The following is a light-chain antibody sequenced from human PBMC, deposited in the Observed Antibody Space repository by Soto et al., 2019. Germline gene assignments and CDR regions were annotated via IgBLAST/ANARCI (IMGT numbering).Light chain of an antibody. Sequence: EIVMTQSPATLSVSPGETVTLSCRASQSVNSNLAWYQQKPGQAPRLLIYHASTRATGIPDRFSGSGSGTDFTLTISRLEPEDFAVFYCQHYDSLPITFGQGTRLEIK. CDR2: HAS. CDR1: QSVNSN. J-gene: IGKJ5*01. CDR3: QHYDSLPIT. V-gene: IGKV3D-15*01.